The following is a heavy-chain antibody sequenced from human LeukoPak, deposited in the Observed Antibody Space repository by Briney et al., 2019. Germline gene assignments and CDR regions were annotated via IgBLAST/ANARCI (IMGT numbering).Heavy chain of an antibody. J-gene: IGHJ4*02. CDR2: IYPGDSDT. Sequence: GESLKISCKGSGYTFTNYWIAWVRRLPGKGLEWMGIIYPGDSDTRYSPSFQGQVTISADKSISTAYLQWSSLKASDTAIYYCARLSSLIRGYFDYWGQGTLVTVSS. CDR3: ARLSSLIRGYFDY. V-gene: IGHV5-51*01. CDR1: GYTFTNYW. D-gene: IGHD3-16*01.